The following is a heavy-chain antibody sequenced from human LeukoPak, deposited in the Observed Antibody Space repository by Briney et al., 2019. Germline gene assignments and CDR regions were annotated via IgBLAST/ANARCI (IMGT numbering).Heavy chain of an antibody. D-gene: IGHD3-22*01. CDR2: IYPGDSDT. J-gene: IGHJ4*02. CDR1: GGSITSYY. Sequence: ETLSLTCTVSGGSITSYYWSWIRQSAGKGLEWMGIIYPGDSDTKYSPSFQGQVTISADKSISTAYLQWSSLKASDTAMYYCATLRSGYYYDYFDYWGQGTLVTVSS. CDR3: ATLRSGYYYDYFDY. V-gene: IGHV5-51*01.